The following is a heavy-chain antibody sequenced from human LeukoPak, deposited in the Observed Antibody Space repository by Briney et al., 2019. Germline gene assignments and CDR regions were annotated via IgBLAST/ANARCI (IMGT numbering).Heavy chain of an antibody. D-gene: IGHD1-26*01. CDR1: GFTFSNYA. Sequence: GGSLRLSCAASGFTFSNYAMHWVRQAPGKGLEWVAVISYDGSNKYYADSVKGRFTISRDNSKNTLYLQMKSLRAEDTAVYYCARDIVRGSYYGPDAFDIWGQGTMVTVSS. J-gene: IGHJ3*02. CDR3: ARDIVRGSYYGPDAFDI. CDR2: ISYDGSNK. V-gene: IGHV3-30-3*01.